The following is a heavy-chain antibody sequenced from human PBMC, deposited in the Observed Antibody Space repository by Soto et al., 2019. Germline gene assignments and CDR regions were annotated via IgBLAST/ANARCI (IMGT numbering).Heavy chain of an antibody. D-gene: IGHD3-22*01. CDR1: GFTFSSYA. CDR2: ISYDGSNK. V-gene: IGHV3-30-3*01. J-gene: IGHJ6*02. CDR3: ARDDYYDRSGSRGGSGMDV. Sequence: PGGSLRLSCAASGFTFSSYAMHWVRQAPGKGLEWVAVISYDGSNKYYADSVKGRFTISRDNSKNTLYLQMNSLRAEDTAVYYCARDDYYDRSGSRGGSGMDVWGQGTTVTVSS.